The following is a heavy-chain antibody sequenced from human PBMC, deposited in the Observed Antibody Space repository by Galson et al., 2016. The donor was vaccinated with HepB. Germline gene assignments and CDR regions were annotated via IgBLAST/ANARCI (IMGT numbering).Heavy chain of an antibody. CDR1: GFTFSKAW. V-gene: IGHV3-15*07. CDR3: TTADPSQWLIPMAGFDH. Sequence: SLRLSCAASGFTFSKAWMNWVRQAPGKGLEWVGRIKTKSDGGATDDAAPVKGRFTISRDDSKNTLFLQMNNLKIEDTAVYYCTTADPSQWLIPMAGFDHWGRGTLVTVSS. D-gene: IGHD6-19*01. CDR2: IKTKSDGGAT. J-gene: IGHJ4*02.